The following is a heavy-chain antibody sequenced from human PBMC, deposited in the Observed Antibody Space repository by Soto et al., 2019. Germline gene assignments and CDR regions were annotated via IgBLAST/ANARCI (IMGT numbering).Heavy chain of an antibody. Sequence: EVQLVESGGGLVQPGGSLRLSCAASGFTFSSDWMNWVRQSPGKGLEWVSRIISGGTRATYADFVKGRFTITRDNAKNTLYLQMHGLTADDTAVYYCARERTSKGGMDIWGQGTTVTVFS. V-gene: IGHV3-74*01. CDR1: GFTFSSDW. J-gene: IGHJ6*02. CDR2: IISGGTRA. CDR3: ARERTSKGGMDI.